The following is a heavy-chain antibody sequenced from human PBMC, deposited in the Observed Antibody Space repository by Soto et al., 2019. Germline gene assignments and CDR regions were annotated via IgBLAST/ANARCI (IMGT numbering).Heavy chain of an antibody. CDR2: ISYDGSNK. D-gene: IGHD1-26*01. CDR1: GFTFSSYG. J-gene: IGHJ4*02. V-gene: IGHV3-30*03. CDR3: ARVSGSYSDY. Sequence: PGGSLRLSCAASGFTFSSYGMHWVRQAPGKGLEWVAVISYDGSNKYYADSVKGRFTISRGNSKNTLYLQMNSLRAEDTAVYYCARVSGSYSDYWGQGTLVTVSS.